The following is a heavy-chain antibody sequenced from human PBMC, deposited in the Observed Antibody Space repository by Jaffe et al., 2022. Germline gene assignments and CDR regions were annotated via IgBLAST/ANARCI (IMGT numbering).Heavy chain of an antibody. CDR2: INHFGST. CDR3: ARTDVVHGILIHY. CDR1: GGSRSEYF. Sequence: QVQLQQWGAGLLKPSETLSLTCAVYGGSRSEYFWKWIRQSPGKGLEWLGEINHFGSTMYNPSVESRVTISIDTSKNQLSLRLTSVTAADAALYYCARTDVVHGILIHYWGQGTLVAVSS. V-gene: IGHV4-34*01. D-gene: IGHD2-21*01. J-gene: IGHJ4*02.